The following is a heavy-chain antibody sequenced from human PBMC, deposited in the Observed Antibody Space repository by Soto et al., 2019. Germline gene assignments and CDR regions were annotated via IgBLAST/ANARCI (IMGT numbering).Heavy chain of an antibody. V-gene: IGHV4-34*01. CDR1: GGSFSGYY. CDR2: INHSGST. J-gene: IGHJ4*02. Sequence: QVQLQQWGAGLLKPSETLSLTCAVYGGSFSGYYWSWIRQPPGKGLEWIGEINHSGSTNYNPSLKSRVTISVDTSKNQYALKLSSVTAADSAVYYCARTVRYQLPPSYFDYWGQGTLVTVSS. D-gene: IGHD2-2*01. CDR3: ARTVRYQLPPSYFDY.